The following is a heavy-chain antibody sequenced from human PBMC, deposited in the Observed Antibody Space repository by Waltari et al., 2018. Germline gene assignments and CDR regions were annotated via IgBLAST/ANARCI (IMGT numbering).Heavy chain of an antibody. V-gene: IGHV1-69*12. Sequence: QLLLLHSGAEVKKPGSSVKVSCTASGGTFSSSAISWLRPAPGQGLEWMGGIIPICGTANYAQKFQGRVTITADESTSTAYMELSSLRSEDTAVYYCARDGLAFSSSWYRRFDYWGQGTLVTVSS. CDR3: ARDGLAFSSSWYRRFDY. D-gene: IGHD6-13*01. CDR1: GGTFSSSA. J-gene: IGHJ4*02. CDR2: IIPICGTA.